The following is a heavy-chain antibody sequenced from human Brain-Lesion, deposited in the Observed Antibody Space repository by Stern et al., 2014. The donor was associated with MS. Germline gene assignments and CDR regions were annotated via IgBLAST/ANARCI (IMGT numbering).Heavy chain of an antibody. CDR2: IFNSGST. Sequence: QLQLQESGPGLVKPSQTLSLSCTVSGGSISSGGYYWSWIRQPAGKGLEWIGRIFNSGSTSYNPSLQSRVTISINTPKNHFSLRLNSMTAADTAVYYCARGRVVPGFQYYATDVWGQGTTVIVSS. D-gene: IGHD2-2*01. CDR3: ARGRVVPGFQYYATDV. CDR1: GGSISSGGYY. V-gene: IGHV4-61*02. J-gene: IGHJ6*02.